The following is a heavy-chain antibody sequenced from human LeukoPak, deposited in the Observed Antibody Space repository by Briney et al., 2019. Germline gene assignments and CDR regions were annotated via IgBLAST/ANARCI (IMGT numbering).Heavy chain of an antibody. Sequence: SETLSLTCAVYGGSFSGYYWSWIRQSPGKGLEWIGEINHSGSTNYNPSLKSRATISVDTSKNQFSLKLSSVTAADTAVYYCARLLICSSTSCYKPGGYFDYWGQGTLVTVSS. V-gene: IGHV4-34*01. J-gene: IGHJ4*02. CDR1: GGSFSGYY. CDR2: INHSGST. D-gene: IGHD2-2*02. CDR3: ARLLICSSTSCYKPGGYFDY.